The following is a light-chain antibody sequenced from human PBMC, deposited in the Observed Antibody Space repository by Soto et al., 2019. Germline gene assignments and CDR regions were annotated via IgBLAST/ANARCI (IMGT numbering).Light chain of an antibody. Sequence: QSVLTQPPSASGTPGQRVTISCSGSSSNVGSNYVYWYQQLPGTAPKLISYNNQRPSGVPARFSGSKSGTSASLAISGLRSEDEADYFCAAWDDSLSVSYVVFGGGTQLTVL. J-gene: IGLJ2*01. CDR1: SSNVGSNY. CDR2: YNN. V-gene: IGLV1-47*02. CDR3: AAWDDSLSVSYVV.